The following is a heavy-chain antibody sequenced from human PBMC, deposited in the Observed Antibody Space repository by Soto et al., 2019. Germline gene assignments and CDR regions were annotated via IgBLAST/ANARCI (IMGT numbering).Heavy chain of an antibody. CDR2: IKPDGSRT. V-gene: IGHV3-74*03. CDR3: ARDNNWSYDS. Sequence: GSLRLACSASGFTFGSYWMHWVRQAPGEGLVWVSYIKPDGSRTKDADSVKGRFTISRDNARKTLYLRMNSLRAEDTAVYYCARDNNWSYDSWGRGTLVTVYS. D-gene: IGHD1-1*01. CDR1: GFTFGSYW. J-gene: IGHJ4*02.